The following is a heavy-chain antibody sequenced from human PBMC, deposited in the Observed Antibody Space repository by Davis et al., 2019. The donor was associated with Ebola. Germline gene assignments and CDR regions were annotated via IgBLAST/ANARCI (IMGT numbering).Heavy chain of an antibody. CDR2: IYYSGST. Sequence: MPSETLSLTCTVSGGSISSYYWSWIRQPPGKGLEWIGYIYYSGSTNYNPSLKSRVTISVDTSKNQFSLKLSSVTAADTAVYYCASFIAVAGFDYWGQGTLVTVSS. CDR1: GGSISSYY. J-gene: IGHJ4*02. V-gene: IGHV4-59*08. CDR3: ASFIAVAGFDY. D-gene: IGHD6-19*01.